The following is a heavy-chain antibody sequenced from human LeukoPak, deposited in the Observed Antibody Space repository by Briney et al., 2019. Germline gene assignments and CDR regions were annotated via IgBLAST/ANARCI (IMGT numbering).Heavy chain of an antibody. D-gene: IGHD1-26*01. J-gene: IGHJ4*02. CDR1: GFTFSSYA. CDR2: ISGSGGST. Sequence: GGSLRLSCAASGFTFSSYAMSWVRQAPGKGLEWVSAISGSGGSTYYADSVKGRFTISRDNSKNTLYLQMNSLRAEDTAVYYCAKVRWDHRGLLLALDYWGQGTLVTVSS. CDR3: AKVRWDHRGLLLALDY. V-gene: IGHV3-23*01.